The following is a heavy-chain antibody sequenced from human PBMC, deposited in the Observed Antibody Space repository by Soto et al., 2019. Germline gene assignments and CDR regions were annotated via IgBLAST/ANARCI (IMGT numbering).Heavy chain of an antibody. V-gene: IGHV4-4*02. J-gene: IGHJ5*02. CDR2: IYHSGST. CDR1: GGSISSSNW. CDR3: ARGQGTRHNWFDP. Sequence: SETLSLTCAVSGGSISSSNWWSWVRQPPGKGLEWIGEIYHSGSTNYNPSLKSRVTISVDKSKNQFSLKLSSVTAADTAVYYCARGQGTRHNWFDPLGQGTLVTVSS. D-gene: IGHD3-10*01.